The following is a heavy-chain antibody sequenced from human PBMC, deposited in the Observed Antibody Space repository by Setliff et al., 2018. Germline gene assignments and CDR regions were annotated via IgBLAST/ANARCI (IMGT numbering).Heavy chain of an antibody. CDR3: ARRRRFDSGGPRSPWYFDL. V-gene: IGHV5-51*01. Sequence: GESLKISCQASGYIFTNYWIGWVRQMPGKGLEWMGVIYPGDSDTRYSPSFQGQVTISADKSISTAYLQWSSLKASDTAFYYCARRRRFDSGGPRSPWYFDLWGRGTLVTVSS. CDR2: IYPGDSDT. D-gene: IGHD3-22*01. CDR1: GYIFTNYW. J-gene: IGHJ2*01.